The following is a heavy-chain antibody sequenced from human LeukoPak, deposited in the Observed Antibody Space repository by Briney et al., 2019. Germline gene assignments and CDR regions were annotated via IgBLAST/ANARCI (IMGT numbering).Heavy chain of an antibody. CDR1: GYTFTGYY. CDR2: INPNSGGT. Sequence: ASVKVSCKASGYTFTGYYMHWVRQAPGQGLEWMGWINPNSGGTNYAQKLQGRVTMTTDTSTSTAYMELRSLRSDDTAVYYCARVPGSWYNYYYYYYMDVWGKGTTVTVSS. J-gene: IGHJ6*03. D-gene: IGHD6-13*01. V-gene: IGHV1-2*02. CDR3: ARVPGSWYNYYYYYYMDV.